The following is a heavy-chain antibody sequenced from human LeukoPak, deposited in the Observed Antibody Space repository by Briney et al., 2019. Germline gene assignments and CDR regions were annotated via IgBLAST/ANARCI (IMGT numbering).Heavy chain of an antibody. J-gene: IGHJ4*02. CDR3: VRGKGDVTRASSERFDY. CDR2: IYYSGNT. V-gene: IGHV4-61*01. Sequence: SETLSLTCTVSGGSVSSGSYYWSWIRPPPGKGLEWIGYIYYSGNTNYKPSLKSRVTISLDTSKNQFSLKLRSVTAADTAVYYCVRGKGDVTRASSERFDYWGQGTLVTVSS. CDR1: GGSVSSGSYY. D-gene: IGHD4-17*01.